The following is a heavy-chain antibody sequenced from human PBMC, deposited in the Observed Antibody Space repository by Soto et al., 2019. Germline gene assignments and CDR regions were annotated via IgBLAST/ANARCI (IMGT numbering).Heavy chain of an antibody. CDR1: GCSFSSYY. CDR3: ARGNYYDSSGYYDY. CDR2: IYYSGST. D-gene: IGHD3-22*01. J-gene: IGHJ4*02. Sequence: SETLSLTCTVSGCSFSSYYWSWIRQPPGKGLEWIGYIYYSGSTNYNPSLKSRVTISVDTSKNQFSLKLSSVTAADTAVYYCARGNYYDSSGYYDYWGQGTLVTVS. V-gene: IGHV4-59*01.